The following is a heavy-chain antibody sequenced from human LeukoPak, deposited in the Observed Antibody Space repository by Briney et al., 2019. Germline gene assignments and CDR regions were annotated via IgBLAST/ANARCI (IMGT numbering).Heavy chain of an antibody. Sequence: PSETLSLTCTVSGGSIRGYYWSWIRQPPTKGLEWIGYIYYSGSTNYNPSLKSRVTVSVDTSKNQFSLKLSSVTAADTAVYYCARLLQIHYGGNSVDYFDYWGQGTLVTVSS. CDR3: ARLLQIHYGGNSVDYFDY. J-gene: IGHJ4*02. CDR2: IYYSGST. D-gene: IGHD4-23*01. V-gene: IGHV4-59*08. CDR1: GGSIRGYY.